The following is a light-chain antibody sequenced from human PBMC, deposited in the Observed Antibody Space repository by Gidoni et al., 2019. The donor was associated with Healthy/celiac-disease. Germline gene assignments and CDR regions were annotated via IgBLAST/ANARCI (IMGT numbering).Light chain of an antibody. CDR3: QQYDNLPPL. CDR2: DAS. Sequence: DIQMTQSPSSLSASVGDRVTITCQASQDISNNLNWYQQKPGKPPKLLIYDASHLETGVPSRFSGSGSGTDFTFTISSLQPEDIATYYCQQYDNLPPLFGGGTKVEIK. V-gene: IGKV1-33*01. CDR1: QDISNN. J-gene: IGKJ4*01.